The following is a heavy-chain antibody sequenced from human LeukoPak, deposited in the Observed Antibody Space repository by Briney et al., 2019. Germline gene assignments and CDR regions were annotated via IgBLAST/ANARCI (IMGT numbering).Heavy chain of an antibody. V-gene: IGHV4-34*01. CDR2: INHSGST. CDR3: ARAKRITMVRGVQYYFDY. CDR1: GGSFSGYY. D-gene: IGHD3-10*01. Sequence: SETLSLTCAVYGGSFSGYYWSWIRQPPGKGLEWIGEINHSGSTNYNPSLKSRVTISVDTSTNQFSLKLSSVTAADTAVYYCARAKRITMVRGVQYYFDYWGQGTLVTVSS. J-gene: IGHJ4*02.